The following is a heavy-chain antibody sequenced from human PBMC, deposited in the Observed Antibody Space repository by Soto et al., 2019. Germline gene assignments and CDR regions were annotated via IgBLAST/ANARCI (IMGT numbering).Heavy chain of an antibody. CDR3: ASGHCFPSSCPYLDL. J-gene: IGHJ2*01. V-gene: IGHV4-31*01. Sequence: QVQLQESGPGVVKPSQTLSLTCTVSGGSISSGVSYWGWIRQSPGKGLVWIGYIYYSGTTYYNPSLKTPVSISLHTSKNPFSPKLSSVTAADTAIYHCASGHCFPSSCPYLDLWGRGTLVTVSS. CDR1: GGSISSGVSY. CDR2: IYYSGTT. D-gene: IGHD6-13*01.